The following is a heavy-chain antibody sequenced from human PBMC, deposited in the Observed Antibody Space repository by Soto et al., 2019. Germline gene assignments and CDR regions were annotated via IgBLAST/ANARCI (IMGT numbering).Heavy chain of an antibody. V-gene: IGHV4-59*01. D-gene: IGHD2-15*01. CDR1: GGSISSYY. CDR2: IYYSGST. J-gene: IGHJ4*02. CDR3: ARVSPFYGGRPVDY. Sequence: SETLSLTCTVSGGSISSYYWSWIRQPPGKGLEWIGYIYYSGSTNYNPSLKSRVTISVDTSKNQFSLKLSSVTAADTAVYYCARVSPFYGGRPVDYWGQGTLVTAPQ.